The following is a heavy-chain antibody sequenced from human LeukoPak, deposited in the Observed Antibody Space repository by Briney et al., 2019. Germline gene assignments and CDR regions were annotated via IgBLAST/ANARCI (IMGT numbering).Heavy chain of an antibody. D-gene: IGHD3-3*01. J-gene: IGHJ6*02. CDR2: ISSSSSYI. Sequence: PGGSLRLSCAASGFTFSSYSMNWVRQAPGKGLEWVSSISSSSSYIYYADSVKGRFTISRDNAKNSLYLQMNSLRAEDTAVHYCARVMYDFWSGYYSYYYYGMDVWGQGTTVTVSS. CDR3: ARVMYDFWSGYYSYYYYGMDV. V-gene: IGHV3-21*01. CDR1: GFTFSSYS.